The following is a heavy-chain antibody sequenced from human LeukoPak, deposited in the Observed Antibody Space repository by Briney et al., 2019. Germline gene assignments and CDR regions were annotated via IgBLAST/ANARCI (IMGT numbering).Heavy chain of an antibody. CDR2: ISYDGSNK. J-gene: IGHJ4*02. CDR3: AKADEHTYPEGFDY. Sequence: PGRSLRLSCAASGFTFSSYGMHWVRQAPGKGLEWVAVISYDGSNKYYADSVKGRFTISRDNSKNTLYLQMNSLRAEDTAKYYCAKADEHTYPEGFDYWGQGTLVTVSS. V-gene: IGHV3-30*18. CDR1: GFTFSSYG. D-gene: IGHD1/OR15-1a*01.